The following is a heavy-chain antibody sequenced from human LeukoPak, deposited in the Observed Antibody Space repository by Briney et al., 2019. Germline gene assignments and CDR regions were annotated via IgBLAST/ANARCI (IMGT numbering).Heavy chain of an antibody. V-gene: IGHV4-59*08. Sequence: SEALSLTCTVSGGSISSYYWSWIRQPPGKGLEWIGYIYYSGSTNYNPSLKGRVTISVDTSKNQFSLKLSSVTAADTAVYYCARRDCSGGSCYSDYWGQGTLVTVSS. D-gene: IGHD2-15*01. CDR1: GGSISSYY. CDR3: ARRDCSGGSCYSDY. CDR2: IYYSGST. J-gene: IGHJ4*02.